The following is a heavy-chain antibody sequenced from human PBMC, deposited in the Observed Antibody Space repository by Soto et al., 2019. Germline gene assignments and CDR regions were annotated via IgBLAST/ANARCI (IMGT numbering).Heavy chain of an antibody. V-gene: IGHV3-48*02. CDR2: IISSRSPI. CDR1: GXTVSSCR. Sequence: GSLRLSCSPSGXTVSSCRINWVRQATVRGLELVSYIISSRSPIYYADSVNCLFTISISNSHNSLYMQMNRLIDDYTALYYCAREPDGTYYYDSSQGYFDLWGRGTLGTVSS. D-gene: IGHD3-22*01. CDR3: AREPDGTYYYDSSQGYFDL. J-gene: IGHJ2*01.